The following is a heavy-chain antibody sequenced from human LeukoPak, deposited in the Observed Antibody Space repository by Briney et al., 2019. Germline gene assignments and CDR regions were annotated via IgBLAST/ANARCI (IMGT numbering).Heavy chain of an antibody. J-gene: IGHJ6*02. CDR2: ISGSGGST. V-gene: IGHV3-23*01. Sequence: GGSLRLSCAASGFTFSSYAMSWVRQAPGKGLEWVSAISGSGGSTYYADSVKGRFTISRDNSKNTPYLQMNSLRAEDTAVYYCAKGGPLVSGYPNLYYYYYGMDVWGQGTTVTVSS. CDR3: AKGGPLVSGYPNLYYYYYGMDV. CDR1: GFTFSSYA. D-gene: IGHD3-3*01.